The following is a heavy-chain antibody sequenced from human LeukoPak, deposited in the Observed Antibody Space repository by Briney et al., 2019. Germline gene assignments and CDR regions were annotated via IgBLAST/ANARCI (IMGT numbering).Heavy chain of an antibody. CDR1: GFTFSSYW. J-gene: IGHJ4*02. V-gene: IGHV3-74*01. CDR2: INSDGTTT. D-gene: IGHD2-2*01. CDR3: ARGDAYALNF. Sequence: GGSLRLSCAASGFTFSSYWVHWVRQAPGKGLVWVSRINSDGTTTAYADSVKGRFTISRDSAKNTLYLQMNSLRAEDTAVYSCARGDAYALNFWGQGTLVTVSS.